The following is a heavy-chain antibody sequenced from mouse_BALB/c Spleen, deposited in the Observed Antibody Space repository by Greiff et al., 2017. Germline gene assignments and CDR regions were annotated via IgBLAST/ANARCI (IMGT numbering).Heavy chain of an antibody. CDR1: GFNIKDYY. D-gene: IGHD2-1*01. CDR3: NAPNGNPYAMDY. CDR2: IDPENGDT. V-gene: IGHV14-4*02. Sequence: VHVKQSGAELVRSGASVKLSCTASGFNIKDYYMHWVKQRPEQGLEWIGWIDPENGDTEYAPKFQGKATMTADTSSNTAYLQLSSLTSEDTAVYYCNAPNGNPYAMDYWGQGTSVTVSS. J-gene: IGHJ4*01.